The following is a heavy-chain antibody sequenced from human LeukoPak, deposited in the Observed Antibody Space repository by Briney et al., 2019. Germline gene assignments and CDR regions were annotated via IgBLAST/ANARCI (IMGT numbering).Heavy chain of an antibody. CDR3: TRGRSGYSFGVDI. D-gene: IGHD5-18*01. Sequence: GGSLRLSCTVSGFTVSSNSMSWVRQAPGKGLEWVANIKQDGSEKYYVDSVKGRFTISRDNAKNSLDLQMNSLRAEDTAVYYCTRGRSGYSFGVDIWGQGTMVTVSS. J-gene: IGHJ3*02. CDR2: IKQDGSEK. CDR1: GFTVSSNS. V-gene: IGHV3-7*01.